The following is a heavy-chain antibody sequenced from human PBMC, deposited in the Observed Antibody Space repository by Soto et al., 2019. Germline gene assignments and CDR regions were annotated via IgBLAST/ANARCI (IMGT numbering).Heavy chain of an antibody. V-gene: IGHV1-69*13. D-gene: IGHD3-10*01. J-gene: IGHJ4*02. CDR2: IIPIFGTA. Sequence: ASVKVSCKASGGTFSSYAISWVRQAPGQGLEWMGGIIPIFGTANYAQKFQGRVTITADESTSTAYMELSSLRSEDTAVYYCAIGRGSGSYSYYFDYWGKGSLVTVSS. CDR3: AIGRGSGSYSYYFDY. CDR1: GGTFSSYA.